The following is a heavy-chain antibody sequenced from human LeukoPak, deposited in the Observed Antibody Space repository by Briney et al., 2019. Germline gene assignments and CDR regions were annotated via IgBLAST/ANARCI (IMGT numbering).Heavy chain of an antibody. V-gene: IGHV3-7*01. CDR2: IKQDGSEK. J-gene: IGHJ4*02. D-gene: IGHD3-3*01. Sequence: GGSLRLSCAASGFTFSSYWMSWVRHAPGKGLEWVANIKQDGSEKYYVDSVKGRFTISRDNAKNMLYLQMNSLRAEDTAVYYCARGGDMDGIFFLEWLVYYWGQGTLVTVSS. CDR3: ARGGDMDGIFFLEWLVYY. CDR1: GFTFSSYW.